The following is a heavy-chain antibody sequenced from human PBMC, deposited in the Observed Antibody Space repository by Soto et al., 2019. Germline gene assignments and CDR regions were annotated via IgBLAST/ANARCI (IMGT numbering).Heavy chain of an antibody. D-gene: IGHD2-8*01. J-gene: IGHJ6*02. CDR1: GGTFSSYA. V-gene: IGHV1-69*06. Sequence: QVQLVQSGAEVKKPGSSVKVSCKASGGTFSSYAISWVRQAPGQGLEWMGGIVPIFGTANYAQKFQGRVTITADKSTSTAYMELSSLRSEDTAVYYCARPMVAGSRLWHGMDVWRQVTTVTVSS. CDR3: ARPMVAGSRLWHGMDV. CDR2: IVPIFGTA.